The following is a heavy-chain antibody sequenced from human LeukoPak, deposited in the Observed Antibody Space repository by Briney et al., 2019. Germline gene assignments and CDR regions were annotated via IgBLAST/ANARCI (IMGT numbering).Heavy chain of an antibody. CDR3: ARSAGYYGSSGYSGAEYYFDF. Sequence: SETLSLTCTVSGGSISSGSYYWSWIRQPAGKGLEWIGRIYTSGSTNYNPSLKSRVTISVDTSKNQFSLKLSSVTAADTAVYYCARSAGYYGSSGYSGAEYYFDFWGQGTLVTVSS. V-gene: IGHV4-61*02. CDR1: GGSISSGSYY. J-gene: IGHJ4*02. CDR2: IYTSGST. D-gene: IGHD3-22*01.